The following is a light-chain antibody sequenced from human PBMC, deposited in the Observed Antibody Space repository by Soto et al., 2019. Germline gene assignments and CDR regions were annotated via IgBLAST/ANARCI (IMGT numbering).Light chain of an antibody. CDR1: QGISSY. CDR3: QQDYSYPHT. Sequence: AIRMTQSPSSFSASTGDRVTITCRASQGISSYLAWYQQKPGKAPKLLIYAASTLQSGVPSRFSGSGSGTDLTLTISCLQSEDFATYYCQQDYSYPHTFGQETKLEIK. J-gene: IGKJ2*01. CDR2: AAS. V-gene: IGKV1-8*01.